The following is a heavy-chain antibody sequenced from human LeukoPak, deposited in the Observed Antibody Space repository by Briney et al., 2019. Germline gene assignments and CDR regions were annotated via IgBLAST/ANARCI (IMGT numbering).Heavy chain of an antibody. D-gene: IGHD6-13*01. V-gene: IGHV4-59*01. CDR3: ARADSSSWFD. CDR1: GGSINSYY. J-gene: IGHJ1*01. CDR2: IYYSGST. Sequence: SETLSLTCTVSGGSINSYYWSWIRQPPGKGLEWIGFIYYSGSTNYNPSLKSRVTISVDTSKNQFSLKLSSVTAADTAVYYCARADSSSWFDWGQGTLVTVSS.